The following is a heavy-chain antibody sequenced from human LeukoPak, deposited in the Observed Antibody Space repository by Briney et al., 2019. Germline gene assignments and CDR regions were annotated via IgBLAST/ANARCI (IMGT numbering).Heavy chain of an antibody. Sequence: GGSLRLSCAASGFTFSSYAMSWVRQAPGKGLEWVSAISGSGGSTYYADSVKGRFTISRDSSKNTLYLQMNSLRAEDTAVYYCARAVYGGKQDYWGQGTLVTVSS. J-gene: IGHJ4*02. CDR1: GFTFSSYA. CDR2: ISGSGGST. D-gene: IGHD4-23*01. V-gene: IGHV3-23*01. CDR3: ARAVYGGKQDY.